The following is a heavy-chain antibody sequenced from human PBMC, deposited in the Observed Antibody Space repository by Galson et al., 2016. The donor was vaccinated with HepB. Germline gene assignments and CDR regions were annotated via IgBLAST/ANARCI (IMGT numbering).Heavy chain of an antibody. Sequence: SETLSLTCTVSGGSISTNDYYWGWVRQPPGKGLEWIGSIYYTGTTYYNPSLKSRVSISINSSKNHFSLKLTSVTAADTAVYYCATVPVGYYEGDYELFDYWGQGTLVTVSS. CDR1: GGSISTNDYY. CDR3: ATVPVGYYEGDYELFDY. CDR2: IYYTGTT. D-gene: IGHD3-22*01. V-gene: IGHV4-39*01. J-gene: IGHJ4*02.